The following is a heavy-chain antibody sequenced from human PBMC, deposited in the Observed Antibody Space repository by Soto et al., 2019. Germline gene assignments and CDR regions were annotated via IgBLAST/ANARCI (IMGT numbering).Heavy chain of an antibody. Sequence: QLQLQESGPGLVKPSETLSLTCTVSGGSISSSSYYWGWIRQPPGKGLEWIGRIYYSGSTYYNPSLKSRVTISVDTSKNQFSLKLSSVTAADTAVYYCARDGYCTNGVCSPPFDYWGQGTLVTVSS. D-gene: IGHD2-8*01. CDR1: GGSISSSSYY. V-gene: IGHV4-39*01. J-gene: IGHJ4*02. CDR2: IYYSGST. CDR3: ARDGYCTNGVCSPPFDY.